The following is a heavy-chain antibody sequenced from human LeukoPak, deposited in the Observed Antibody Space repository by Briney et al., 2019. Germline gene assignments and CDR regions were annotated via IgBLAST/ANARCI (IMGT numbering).Heavy chain of an antibody. CDR1: GGSINSNSHH. CDR2: IYYSGTT. D-gene: IGHD3-9*01. J-gene: IGHJ4*02. CDR3: ARRGDILTDYAFDY. Sequence: PSETLSLTCSVSGGSINSNSHHWAWIRQAPGKGLEWIGNIYYSGTTSYNPPLKSRVTISVDTSKNQFSLRLSSVTAADTAVYYCARRGDILTDYAFDYWGQGTLVTVSS. V-gene: IGHV4-39*01.